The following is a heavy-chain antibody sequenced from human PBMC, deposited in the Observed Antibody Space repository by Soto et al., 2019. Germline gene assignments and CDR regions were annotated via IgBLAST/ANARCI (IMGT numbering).Heavy chain of an antibody. CDR1: GGSFSGYY. D-gene: IGHD3-16*02. V-gene: IGHV4-34*01. CDR3: ARASLYRSRVDI. CDR2: INHSGGT. J-gene: IGHJ3*02. Sequence: SETLSLTCAVYGGSFSGYYWSWIRQPPGKGLEWIGEINHSGGTNYNPSLKSRVTISVDTSKNQFSLKLSSVTAADTAVYYCARASLYRSRVDIWGQGTMVTVSS.